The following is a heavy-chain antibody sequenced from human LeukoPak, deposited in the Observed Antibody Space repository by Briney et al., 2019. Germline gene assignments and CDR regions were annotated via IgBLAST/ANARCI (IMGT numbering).Heavy chain of an antibody. CDR1: GFTFSSYV. V-gene: IGHV3-30-3*01. Sequence: GRSLRLSCAASGFTFSSYVMHWVRQAPGKGLEWVAVISYDGSNKYYADSVKGRFTISRDNSKNMLYLQMNSLRAEDTALYYCAREAYGILTAWDPKTFDYWGQGALVTVSS. CDR2: ISYDGSNK. D-gene: IGHD3-9*01. J-gene: IGHJ4*02. CDR3: AREAYGILTAWDPKTFDY.